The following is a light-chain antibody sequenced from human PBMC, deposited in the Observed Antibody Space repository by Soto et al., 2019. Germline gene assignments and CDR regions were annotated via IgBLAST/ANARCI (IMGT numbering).Light chain of an antibody. CDR2: DAS. CDR1: QSVASS. Sequence: EIVLTQSPGTLSLSPGERATLSCRASQSVASSLAWYQQKPGLAPTLLISDASSRASGVPDRFTGGGSGTDFTLTISRLEPEDFAVYYCQQRSNWPSITFGQGTRLEIK. J-gene: IGKJ5*01. CDR3: QQRSNWPSIT. V-gene: IGKV3D-20*02.